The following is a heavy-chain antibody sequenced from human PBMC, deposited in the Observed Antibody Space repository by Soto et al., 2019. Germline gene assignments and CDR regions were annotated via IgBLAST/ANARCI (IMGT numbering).Heavy chain of an antibody. Sequence: SEPLSHTFICSDRAITSSPDYRRWLHQPPGKEPQWIASVHYTASTYYNPSLKSRVTISVDTSKNQFSLNLRSVTAADTAIYYCGRATPGYPGRAFHIWGQGKMVTVS. V-gene: IGHV4-39*02. CDR3: GRATPGYPGRAFHI. CDR1: DRAITSSPDY. D-gene: IGHD2-15*01. CDR2: VHYTAST. J-gene: IGHJ3*02.